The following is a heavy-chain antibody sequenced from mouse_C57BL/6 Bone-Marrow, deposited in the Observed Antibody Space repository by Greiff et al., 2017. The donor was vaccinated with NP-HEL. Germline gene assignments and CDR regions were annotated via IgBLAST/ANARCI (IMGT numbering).Heavy chain of an antibody. CDR3: TREAFDY. Sequence: VQLQQSGAELVRPGDSVSLSCKASGYTFTDYEMHWVKQTPVHGLEWIGAIDPETGGTASNQKFKGKAILTADKSSSTAYMEHRSLTSEDSAVYYCTREAFDYWGQGTTLTVSS. V-gene: IGHV1-15*01. CDR1: GYTFTDYE. CDR2: IDPETGGT. J-gene: IGHJ2*01.